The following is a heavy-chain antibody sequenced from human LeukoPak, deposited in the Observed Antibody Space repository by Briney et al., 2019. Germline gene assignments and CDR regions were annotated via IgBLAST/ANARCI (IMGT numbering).Heavy chain of an antibody. CDR2: VVPLFGTP. Sequence: ASVKVSCKASGYTFTSYDINWVRQATGQGLEWMGSVVPLFGTPNHAPSFQGRLTISADRSTDTAYMELTSLRSEDTAMYYCTRSVAGTLGFDPWGQGTLVIVSS. J-gene: IGHJ5*02. CDR3: TRSVAGTLGFDP. CDR1: GYTFTSYD. D-gene: IGHD6-19*01. V-gene: IGHV1-69*06.